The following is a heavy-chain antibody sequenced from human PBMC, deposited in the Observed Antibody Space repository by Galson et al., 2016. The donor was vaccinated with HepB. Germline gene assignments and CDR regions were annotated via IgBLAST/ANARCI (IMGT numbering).Heavy chain of an antibody. V-gene: IGHV3-53*01. CDR2: IFSGGST. Sequence: SLRLPCAASDFTVNSHYLTWVRQAPGKGLEWVSIIFSGGSTFYADSVKGRFTISRDDSKNTLYLQMDSLRDEDTAVYFCARASISHFDFWGQGILVTVSS. CDR1: DFTVNSHY. J-gene: IGHJ4*02. CDR3: ARASISHFDF.